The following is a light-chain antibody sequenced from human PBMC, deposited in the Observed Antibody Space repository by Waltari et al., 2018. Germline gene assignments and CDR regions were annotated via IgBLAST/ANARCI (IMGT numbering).Light chain of an antibody. CDR1: SSDVVSYYY. CDR2: DVG. CDR3: CSCARTDSRGV. J-gene: IGLJ3*02. V-gene: IGLV2-11*01. Sequence: QSALPQPRSVSGSPGQSVTIPSTGTSSDVVSYYYVSWFQQYTGKAPEPIIFDVGNPPSGAPVRFYGSNTGNTGFLTISGRQADEEADYHCCSCARTDSRGVFGGGTRLTVL.